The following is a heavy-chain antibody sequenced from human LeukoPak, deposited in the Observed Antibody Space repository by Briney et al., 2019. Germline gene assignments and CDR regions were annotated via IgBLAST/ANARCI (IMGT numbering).Heavy chain of an antibody. J-gene: IGHJ5*02. CDR1: GFTVSSNY. CDR3: ARHRDDYPIPWFDP. CDR2: IYSGGST. Sequence: GGSLRLSCAASGFTVSSNYMSWVRQAPGKGLEWVSVIYSGGSTYYADSVKGRFTISRDNSKNTLYLQMNSLRAEDTAVYYCARHRDDYPIPWFDPWGQGTLVTVSS. V-gene: IGHV3-53*01. D-gene: IGHD5-24*01.